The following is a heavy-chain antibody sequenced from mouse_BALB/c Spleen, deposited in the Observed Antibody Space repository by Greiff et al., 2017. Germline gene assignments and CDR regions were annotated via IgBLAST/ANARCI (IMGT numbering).Heavy chain of an antibody. V-gene: IGHV1-4*01. CDR2: INPSSGYT. Sequence: QVHVKQSGAELARPGASVKMSCKASGYTFTSYTMHWVKQRPGQGLEWIGYINPSSGYTNYNQKFKDKATLTADKSSSTAYMQLSSLTSEDSAVYYCARSQGAFWGEGTLVTVSA. CDR1: GYTFTSYT. J-gene: IGHJ3*01. CDR3: ARSQGAF.